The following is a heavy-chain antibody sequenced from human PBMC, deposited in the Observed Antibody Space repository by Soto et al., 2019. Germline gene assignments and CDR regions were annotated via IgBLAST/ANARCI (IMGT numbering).Heavy chain of an antibody. CDR3: ALRLASYSSGWYYYYYGMDV. Sequence: PSETLSLTCAVYGGSFSGYYWSWIRQPPGKGLEWIGEINHSGSTNYNPSLKSRVTISVDTSKNQFSLKLSSVTAADTAVYYCALRLASYSSGWYYYYYGMDVWGQGTTVTVSS. V-gene: IGHV4-34*01. D-gene: IGHD6-19*01. J-gene: IGHJ6*02. CDR2: INHSGST. CDR1: GGSFSGYY.